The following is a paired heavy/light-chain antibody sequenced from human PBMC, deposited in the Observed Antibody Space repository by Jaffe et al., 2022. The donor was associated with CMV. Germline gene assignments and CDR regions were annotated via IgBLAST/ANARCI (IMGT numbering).Light chain of an antibody. Sequence: SYVLTQPPSVSVAPGETARITCGENNFGRKGVHWYQQRPGQAPILVIHSDDERPSGIPERLSGSDSGGTATLTISRVEAGDEADYYCQMWDRTSDHVVFGGGTRLNVL. V-gene: IGLV3-21*04. J-gene: IGLJ2*01. CDR2: SDD. CDR3: QMWDRTSDHVV. CDR1: NFGRKG.
Heavy chain of an antibody. CDR1: GYRFTGHF. D-gene: IGHD4-17*01. CDR3: ARGFYGDYVPDF. V-gene: IGHV1-2*02. CDR2: INPNSGET. J-gene: IGHJ4*02. Sequence: QVQLVQFGAGVKTPGASVKVSCKAFGYRFTGHFIHWVRQAPGQGLEWMGWINPNSGETKSTQKFQGRVILTRDTSISTAYMKMNNLNSDDTAVYYCARGFYGDYVPDFWGQGALVTVSS.